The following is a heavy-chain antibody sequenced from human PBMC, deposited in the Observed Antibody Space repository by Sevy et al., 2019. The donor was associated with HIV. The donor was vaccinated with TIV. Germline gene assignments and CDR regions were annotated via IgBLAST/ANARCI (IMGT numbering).Heavy chain of an antibody. Sequence: SETLSLTCTVSGGSISSSSYYWGWIRQPPGKGLEWIGSIYYSGSTYYNPSLKSRVTISVDTSKNQFSLKLSSVTAADTAVYCCARHMIRYSVAAFDIWGQGTMVTVSS. V-gene: IGHV4-39*01. CDR3: ARHMIRYSVAAFDI. CDR1: GGSISSSSYY. CDR2: IYYSGST. D-gene: IGHD3-22*01. J-gene: IGHJ3*02.